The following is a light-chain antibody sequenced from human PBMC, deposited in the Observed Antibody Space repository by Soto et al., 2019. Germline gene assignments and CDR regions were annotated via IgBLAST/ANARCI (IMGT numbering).Light chain of an antibody. CDR3: QQYDSDSLT. CDR2: DAS. V-gene: IGKV1-5*01. Sequence: DIQMTQSPSTLSASVGDRVTITCRASQSIKSWLAWYQQKPGKAPRLLIYDASSLKSGVPSRFSGSGSGTDFTLTSSILQPDDFATYYCQQYDSDSLTFGQGTRLEIK. CDR1: QSIKSW. J-gene: IGKJ5*01.